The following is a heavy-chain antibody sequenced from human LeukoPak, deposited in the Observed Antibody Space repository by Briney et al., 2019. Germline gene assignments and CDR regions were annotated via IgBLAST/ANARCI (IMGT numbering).Heavy chain of an antibody. Sequence: GGSLRLSCAASGFTFSSYSMNWVRQAPGKGLEWVSSISSSSSYIYYADSVKGRFTISRDNAKNSLYLQMNSLRAEDTAAYYCARDGKYSSPIWFDPWGQGTLVTVSS. V-gene: IGHV3-21*01. CDR2: ISSSSSYI. J-gene: IGHJ5*02. CDR3: ARDGKYSSPIWFDP. CDR1: GFTFSSYS. D-gene: IGHD6-6*01.